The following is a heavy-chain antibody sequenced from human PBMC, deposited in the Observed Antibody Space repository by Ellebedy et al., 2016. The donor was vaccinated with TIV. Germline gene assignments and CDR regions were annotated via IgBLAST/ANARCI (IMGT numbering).Heavy chain of an antibody. CDR3: ARHGLYYDNSGYYRYFDN. Sequence: MPSETLSLTCTVSGGSMNQYYWSWLRQPPGKGLEWIGYTYYSGNTHYNPSLESRVTISADTSKNVFSLKLSSVAAADTAMYYCARHGLYYDNSGYYRYFDNWGEGILVTVSS. D-gene: IGHD3-22*01. V-gene: IGHV4-59*08. J-gene: IGHJ4*02. CDR2: TYYSGNT. CDR1: GGSMNQYY.